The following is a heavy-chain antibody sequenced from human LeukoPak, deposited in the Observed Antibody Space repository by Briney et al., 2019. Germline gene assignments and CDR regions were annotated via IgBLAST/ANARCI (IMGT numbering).Heavy chain of an antibody. CDR3: ARQLGKGYYYFDY. CDR1: GGSISSYY. Sequence: PSETLSLTCTVSGGSISSYYWSWIRQPPGKGLEWIGEINHSGSTNYNPSLKSRVTISVDTSKNQFSLKLSSVTAADTAVYYCARQLGKGYYYFDYWGQGTLVTVSS. V-gene: IGHV4-34*01. CDR2: INHSGST. D-gene: IGHD7-27*01. J-gene: IGHJ4*02.